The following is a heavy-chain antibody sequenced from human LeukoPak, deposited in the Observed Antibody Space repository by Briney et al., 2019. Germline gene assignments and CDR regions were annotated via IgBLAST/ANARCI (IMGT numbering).Heavy chain of an antibody. CDR2: IYADGRT. V-gene: IGHV3-53*01. D-gene: IGHD4-17*01. CDR3: ARDPTSMVTMGDY. J-gene: IGHJ4*02. Sequence: PGGSLRLSCAASGLTVSTNYFSWVRQAPRKGLEWVSVIYADGRTYYADSVKGRFTISRDNSKNTLSLQMNRLSAEDTAVYYCARDPTSMVTMGDYWGQGTLVTVSS. CDR1: GLTVSTNY.